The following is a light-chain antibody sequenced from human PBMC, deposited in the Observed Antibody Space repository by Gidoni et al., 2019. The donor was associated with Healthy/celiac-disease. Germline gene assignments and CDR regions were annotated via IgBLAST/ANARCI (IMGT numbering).Light chain of an antibody. CDR3: SSYTSSSTLG. J-gene: IGLJ2*01. CDR1: SSDVGGYNY. CDR2: EVT. V-gene: IGLV2-14*01. Sequence: QSALTQPASVSGSPGQSITISCTGTSSDVGGYNYVSWYQQHPGKAPKLMIYEVTNRPSGVSNRFSGSNSGNTASLTISGLQAEDEADYYCSSYTSSSTLGFGGGTKLTV.